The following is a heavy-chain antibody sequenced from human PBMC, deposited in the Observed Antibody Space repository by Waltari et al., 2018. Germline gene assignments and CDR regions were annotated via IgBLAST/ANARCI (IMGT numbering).Heavy chain of an antibody. CDR2: INPQSGDT. V-gene: IGHV1-2*02. D-gene: IGHD7-27*01. CDR3: ARVNIKTGEEFDY. Sequence: QVQLVQSGAEVKKPGATVKVSCKASGYTFTDHYIHWIRQAPGQGLEWMGWINPQSGDTKYAQKFQDRVTMTRDTSISTTSVELRSLRSDDSAVYYCARVNIKTGEEFDYWGQGTLVTVSS. J-gene: IGHJ4*02. CDR1: GYTFTDHY.